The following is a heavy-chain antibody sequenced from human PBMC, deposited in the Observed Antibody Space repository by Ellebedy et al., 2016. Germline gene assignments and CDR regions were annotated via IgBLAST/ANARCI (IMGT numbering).Heavy chain of an antibody. V-gene: IGHV3-74*01. D-gene: IGHD3-3*01. J-gene: IGHJ4*02. CDR3: ASGFDFWHY. Sequence: GGSLRLXCAASRFTFSSDWMQWVRQAPGKGLVWVSRIDSVGTRTTYADSVKGRFTISRDNAKNTLYLQMNSLRAEDTAVYYCASGFDFWHYWGQGTLVTVSS. CDR2: IDSVGTRT. CDR1: RFTFSSDW.